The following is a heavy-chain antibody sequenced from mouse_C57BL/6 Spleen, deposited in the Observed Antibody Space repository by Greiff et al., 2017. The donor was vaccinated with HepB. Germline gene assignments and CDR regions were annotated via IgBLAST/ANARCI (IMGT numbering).Heavy chain of an antibody. CDR3: ARSLPYYSNYHYAMDY. CDR2: INPNNGGT. J-gene: IGHJ4*01. CDR1: GYTFTDYN. V-gene: IGHV1-22*01. Sequence: EVKLQESGPELVKPGASVKMSCKASGYTFTDYNMHWVKQSHGKSLEWIGYINPNNGGTSYNQKFKGKATLTVNKSSSTAYMELRSLTSEDSAVYYCARSLPYYSNYHYAMDYWGQGTSVTVSS. D-gene: IGHD2-5*01.